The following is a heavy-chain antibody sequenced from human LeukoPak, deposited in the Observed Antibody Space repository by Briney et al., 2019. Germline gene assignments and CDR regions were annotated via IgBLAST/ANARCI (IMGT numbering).Heavy chain of an antibody. D-gene: IGHD3-16*02. CDR2: ISSSSSYI. Sequence: PGGSLRLSCAASGFTFSSYSMSWVRLAPGKGLEWVSSISSSSSYIYYADSVRGRFTISRDNAKNSLYLQMNSLRAEDTAVYYCAREPAWSNHFDYWGQGTLVTVSS. CDR1: GFTFSSYS. J-gene: IGHJ4*02. V-gene: IGHV3-21*01. CDR3: AREPAWSNHFDY.